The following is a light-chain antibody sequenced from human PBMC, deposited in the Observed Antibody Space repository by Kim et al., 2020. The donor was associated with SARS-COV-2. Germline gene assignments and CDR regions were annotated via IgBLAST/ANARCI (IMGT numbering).Light chain of an antibody. CDR1: SSNIGSNT. CDR2: SNN. CDR3: AAWDDSLNAYV. J-gene: IGLJ1*01. V-gene: IGLV1-44*01. Sequence: GQVVTITCSGSSSNIGSNTVKWYQQLPATAPKLLIYSNNQRPSGVPDRFSGSKSGTSASLAISGLQSEDEADYSCAAWDDSLNAYVFGTGTKVTVL.